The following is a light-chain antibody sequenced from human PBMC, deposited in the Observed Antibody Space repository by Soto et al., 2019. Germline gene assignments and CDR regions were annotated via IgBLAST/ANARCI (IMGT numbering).Light chain of an antibody. V-gene: IGKV2-30*01. J-gene: IGKJ1*01. CDR1: QSLVYNDGNIY. Sequence: DVVMPKSPLSLPVTLGQPASISCRSSQSLVYNDGNIYLNWFHQRPGQSPRRLIYKVSNRDSGVPDRFSGSGSDTDFTLKISRVEAEDVGVYYCMQGTHWPPSFGQGTKVDIK. CDR3: MQGTHWPPS. CDR2: KVS.